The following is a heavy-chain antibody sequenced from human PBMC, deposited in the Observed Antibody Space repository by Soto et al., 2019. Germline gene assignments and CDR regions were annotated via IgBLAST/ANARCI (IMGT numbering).Heavy chain of an antibody. CDR1: GGFISNYY. D-gene: IGHD3-9*01. CDR3: ARYDILTGYSDRFDP. CDR2: IYYSGST. J-gene: IGHJ5*02. V-gene: IGHV4-59*08. Sequence: SETLSLTCTVSGGFISNYYWSWIRQSPGKGLEWIAYIYYSGSTKYNPSLKSRVTISVDTSKNQFSLKMNSVTAADTAVYYCARYDILTGYSDRFDPWGQGILVTVSS.